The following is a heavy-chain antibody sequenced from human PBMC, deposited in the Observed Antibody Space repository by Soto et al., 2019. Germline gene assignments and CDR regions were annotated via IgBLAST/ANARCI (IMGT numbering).Heavy chain of an antibody. CDR3: ARDLDLNWFDP. D-gene: IGHD1-1*01. Sequence: PSETLSLTCTVSGGSISSGDYYWSWIRQPPGKGLEWIGYIYYSGSTYYNPSLKSRVTISVDTSKNQFSLKLSSVTAADTAVYYCARDLDLNWFDPWGQGTLVTVSS. J-gene: IGHJ5*02. V-gene: IGHV4-30-4*01. CDR2: IYYSGST. CDR1: GGSISSGDYY.